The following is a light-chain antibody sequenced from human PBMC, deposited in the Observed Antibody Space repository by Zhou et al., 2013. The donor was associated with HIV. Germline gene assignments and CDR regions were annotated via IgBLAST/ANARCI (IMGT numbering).Light chain of an antibody. J-gene: IGKJ1*01. Sequence: DSVLTQSPATLSLSPGERATLSCRASQSVTSSLGWYQQRPGQAPRLLMYDAFRRAAGIPDKFSGSGSVTQFTLTITRVDPEDSALYYCQQYGSSPWTFGQGTKVEI. CDR1: QSVTSS. V-gene: IGKV3-20*01. CDR3: QQYGSSPWT. CDR2: DAF.